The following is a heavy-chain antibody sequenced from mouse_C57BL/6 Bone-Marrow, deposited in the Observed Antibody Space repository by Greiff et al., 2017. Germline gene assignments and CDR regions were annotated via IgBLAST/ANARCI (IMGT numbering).Heavy chain of an antibody. CDR1: GFNIKDYY. J-gene: IGHJ2*01. V-gene: IGHV14-1*01. Sequence: EVNLVESGAELVRPGASVKLSCTASGFNIKDYYMHWVKQRPEQGLEWIGRIDPEDGDTEYAPKFQGKDTMTADTSSNTAYLQLSSLTSEDTAVYYCTTITTVVVDYWGQGTTLTVSS. CDR3: TTITTVVVDY. CDR2: IDPEDGDT. D-gene: IGHD1-1*01.